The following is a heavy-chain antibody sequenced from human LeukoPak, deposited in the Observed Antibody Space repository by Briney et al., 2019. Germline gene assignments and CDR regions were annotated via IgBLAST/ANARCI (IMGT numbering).Heavy chain of an antibody. Sequence: PSETLSLTCAVYGGSFSGYYWSWIRQPPGKGLEWIGEIHPSGITNYDPSLKSRVSISIDTSKNQFSLSLTSVTAADTAVYYCSRGYDNEKSAYWGQGTLVTVSS. CDR3: SRGYDNEKSAY. CDR1: GGSFSGYY. CDR2: IHPSGIT. V-gene: IGHV4-34*01. J-gene: IGHJ4*02. D-gene: IGHD3-22*01.